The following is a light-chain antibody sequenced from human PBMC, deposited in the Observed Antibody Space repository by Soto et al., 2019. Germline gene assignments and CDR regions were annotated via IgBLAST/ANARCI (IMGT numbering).Light chain of an antibody. CDR1: KSISSN. CDR2: GVS. Sequence: EIVMTQSPVTLSASPGERVTLSCRTNKSISSNLAWYQQKRGQAPRLLISGVSTRASGVPARFSGSGSGTEFTLTISSLQAEDVAVYYCQQYYSTPLTFGGGTKVDIK. J-gene: IGKJ4*01. V-gene: IGKV3-15*01. CDR3: QQYYSTPLT.